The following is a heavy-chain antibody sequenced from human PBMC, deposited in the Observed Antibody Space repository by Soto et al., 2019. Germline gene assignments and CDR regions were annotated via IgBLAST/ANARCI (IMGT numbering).Heavy chain of an antibody. CDR1: GGSISSSSYY. D-gene: IGHD1-26*01. J-gene: IGHJ4*02. Sequence: GPGPGVASETLSLTCTVSGGSISSSSYYWGWIRQPPGKGLEWIGSIYYSGSTYYNPPLKSRVTISVDTSKNQYTPKLSSVTAADTAVYYCARLSIVGATTPAPHFDYWGQGTLVTVSS. CDR3: ARLSIVGATTPAPHFDY. CDR2: IYYSGST. V-gene: IGHV4-39*01.